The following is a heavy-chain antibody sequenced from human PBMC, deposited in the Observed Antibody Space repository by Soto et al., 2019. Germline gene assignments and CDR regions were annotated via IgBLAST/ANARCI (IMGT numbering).Heavy chain of an antibody. CDR3: ASGGRAVH. V-gene: IGHV3-74*01. CDR1: GFTFSNNW. Sequence: EVQLVESGGGLVQPGGSLRLSCAASGFTFSNNWMHWVRQAPGKGPVWVSRINSDGSSTYYADSVKGRFTISRDNAKNTLYLQMISLRADDTAVYYWASGGRAVHWGQGTLVTVSS. J-gene: IGHJ4*02. CDR2: INSDGSST. D-gene: IGHD6-19*01.